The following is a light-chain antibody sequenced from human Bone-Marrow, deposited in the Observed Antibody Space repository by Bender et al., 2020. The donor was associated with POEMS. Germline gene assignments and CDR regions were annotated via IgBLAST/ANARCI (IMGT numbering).Light chain of an antibody. J-gene: IGLJ2*01. CDR3: QAWGDSTEV. CDR2: QDT. CDR1: KLGDKY. V-gene: IGLV3-1*01. Sequence: SYEVTQAPSVSVSPGQTASITCSGDKLGDKYVCWYQQKPGQSPVVVIYQDTKRPSGIPARFSGSNSGNTATLTITVTQAIDEADYYCQAWGDSTEVFGGGTKLTVL.